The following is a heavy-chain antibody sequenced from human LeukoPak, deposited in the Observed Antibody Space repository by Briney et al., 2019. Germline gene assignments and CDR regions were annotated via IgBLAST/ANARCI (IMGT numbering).Heavy chain of an antibody. J-gene: IGHJ5*02. CDR2: IKQDGSET. CDR3: ARGSSHSPNWFDP. Sequence: GGSLRLSCAASGFTFSIYWMSWVRQAPGKGLEWVANIKQDGSETYSVGSVKGRFTISRDNAQNSLYLQMNSLRAEDTAVYYCARGSSHSPNWFDPWGQGTLVTVSS. V-gene: IGHV3-7*04. CDR1: GFTFSIYW. D-gene: IGHD1-26*01.